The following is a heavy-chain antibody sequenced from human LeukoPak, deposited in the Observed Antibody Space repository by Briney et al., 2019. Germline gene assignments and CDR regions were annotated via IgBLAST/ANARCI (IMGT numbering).Heavy chain of an antibody. CDR2: IIHICGRA. J-gene: IGHJ4*02. Sequence: ASVKVSCKASGGTFTRYAISWVRQAPGQGLEWMGGIIHICGRANYAQKFQGRVTITADESTSTAYMALSSLRSEDTAVYYCARLSIPAAGRDDYWGQGTLVTVSS. CDR1: GGTFTRYA. D-gene: IGHD6-13*01. CDR3: ARLSIPAAGRDDY. V-gene: IGHV1-69*13.